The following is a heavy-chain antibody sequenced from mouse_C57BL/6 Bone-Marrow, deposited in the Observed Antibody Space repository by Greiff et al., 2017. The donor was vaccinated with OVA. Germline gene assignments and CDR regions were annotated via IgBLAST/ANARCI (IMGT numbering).Heavy chain of an antibody. CDR2: IYIGNGYT. J-gene: IGHJ4*01. Sequence: EVQLQQSGAELVRPGSSVKMSCKTSGYTFTSYGINWVKQRPGQGLEWIGYIYIGNGYTKYNEKFKGKATLTSDTSSSTAYMQLSSLTSEDSAIYFCAESNSYYAMDYWGQGTSVTVSS. V-gene: IGHV1-58*01. D-gene: IGHD2-5*01. CDR3: AESNSYYAMDY. CDR1: GYTFTSYG.